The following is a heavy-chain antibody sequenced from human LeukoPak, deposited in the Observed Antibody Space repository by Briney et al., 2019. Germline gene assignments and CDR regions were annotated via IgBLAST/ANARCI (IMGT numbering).Heavy chain of an antibody. D-gene: IGHD6-6*01. V-gene: IGHV6-1*01. CDR1: GDSVSSNSAA. Sequence: SQTLSLICAISGDSVSSNSAAWNWIRQSPSRGLEWLGMTYYRSKWYNGYAVSVKSRITINPDTSKNQFSLQLNSVTPEDTAVYYRARDVEYSIRRHWFDPWGQGTLLTVSS. CDR2: TYYRSKWYN. CDR3: ARDVEYSIRRHWFDP. J-gene: IGHJ5*02.